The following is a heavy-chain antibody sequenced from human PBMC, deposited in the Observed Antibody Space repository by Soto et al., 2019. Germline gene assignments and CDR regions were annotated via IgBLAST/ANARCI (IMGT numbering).Heavy chain of an antibody. J-gene: IGHJ4*02. V-gene: IGHV1-18*01. D-gene: IGHD3-10*01. CDR3: ARGRYGEY. Sequence: QVHLVQSGAEVKKPGASVKVSCKASGYTFTSYGITWVRQAPGQGLEWMVWISAHNGNTDYAQKLQGRVIVTRDTSTSTAYMELRSLRPDDTAVYYCARGRYGEYWGQGALVTVSS. CDR2: ISAHNGNT. CDR1: GYTFTSYG.